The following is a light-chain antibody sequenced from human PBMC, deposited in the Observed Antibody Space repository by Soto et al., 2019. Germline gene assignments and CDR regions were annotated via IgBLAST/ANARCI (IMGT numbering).Light chain of an antibody. J-gene: IGKJ5*01. V-gene: IGKV3-15*01. Sequence: ILISQSPATLSVSPGESATLSCRASQSVSSNLAWHQQKPGQPPRILIYDASTRDTGISARFRGSGSGTECTLTISSLQSEDFEVYCCQQYHNSPITFGQGTRLEIK. CDR3: QQYHNSPIT. CDR1: QSVSSN. CDR2: DAS.